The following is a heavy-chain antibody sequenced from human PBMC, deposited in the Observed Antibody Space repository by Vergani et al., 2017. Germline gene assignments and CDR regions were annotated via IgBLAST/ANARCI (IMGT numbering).Heavy chain of an antibody. Sequence: EVQVVESGGGLVQPGGSLRLSCAASGFIFSDHYMDWVRQAPGKGLEWVSSVSGSSATPYYADSVKGRFIISRDNSKNTLHLQMNSLRADDTAVYYCAKTSNYDFWSGYYMGLDYWGQGTLVTVSS. CDR2: VSGSSATP. D-gene: IGHD3-3*01. CDR1: GFIFSDHY. V-gene: IGHV3-23*04. CDR3: AKTSNYDFWSGYYMGLDY. J-gene: IGHJ4*02.